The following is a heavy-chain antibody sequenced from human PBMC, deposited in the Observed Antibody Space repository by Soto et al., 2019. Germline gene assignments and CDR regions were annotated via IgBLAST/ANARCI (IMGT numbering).Heavy chain of an antibody. Sequence: EAQLLETGGGLVQPGGSLRLSCTASGFIFSTYAMNWVRQAPGEGLEWVSALSASGDNTYYADSVKGRFTISRDNSMNALYLQMNSLRIEDTAVYYCAHPRGYGVFDAYDFWGQGTMVTVSS. CDR3: AHPRGYGVFDAYDF. J-gene: IGHJ3*01. V-gene: IGHV3-23*01. D-gene: IGHD4-17*01. CDR2: LSASGDNT. CDR1: GFIFSTYA.